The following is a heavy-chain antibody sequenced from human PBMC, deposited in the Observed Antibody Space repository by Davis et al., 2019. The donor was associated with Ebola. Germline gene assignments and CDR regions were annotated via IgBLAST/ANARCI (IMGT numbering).Heavy chain of an antibody. D-gene: IGHD6-19*01. CDR3: SGLGASSGWYLP. CDR2: ISYDGSNK. J-gene: IGHJ5*02. CDR1: GFTFSSYA. V-gene: IGHV3-30*04. Sequence: PGGSLRLSCAASGFTFSSYAMHWVRQAPGKGLEWVAVISYDGSNKYYADSVKGRFTISRDNSKNTLYLQMNSLRAEETAVYYCSGLGASSGWYLPWGQGTLVTVSS.